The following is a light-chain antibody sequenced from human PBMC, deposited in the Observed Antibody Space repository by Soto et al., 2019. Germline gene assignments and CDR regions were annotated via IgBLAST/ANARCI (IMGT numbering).Light chain of an antibody. Sequence: DIQMTQSPSSLSASVGDRVTITCQASQDISNYLGWYQQKAGKAPKLLIYDASNLERGVPSRFSGSGSGTDFTVTINSLQPEDISTYYYQQYDNFPLTFGPGTKVDFK. J-gene: IGKJ3*01. CDR1: QDISNY. CDR2: DAS. V-gene: IGKV1-33*01. CDR3: QQYDNFPLT.